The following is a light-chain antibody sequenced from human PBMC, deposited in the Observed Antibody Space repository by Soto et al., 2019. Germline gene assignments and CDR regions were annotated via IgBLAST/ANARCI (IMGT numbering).Light chain of an antibody. Sequence: QSVLTQPRSVSGYPGQSVTISCTGTSSDVGGYNYVSWYQQHPGKAPKVMIYDVSERPSGVPDRFSGSKSGNTASLTISGLQAEDEADYYCCSYAGSPRYVFGTGTQLTVL. J-gene: IGLJ1*01. CDR3: CSYAGSPRYV. CDR2: DVS. CDR1: SSDVGGYNY. V-gene: IGLV2-11*01.